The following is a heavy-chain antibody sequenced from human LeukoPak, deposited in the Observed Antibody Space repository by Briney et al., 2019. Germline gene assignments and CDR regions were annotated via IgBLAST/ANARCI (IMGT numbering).Heavy chain of an antibody. CDR3: ARDGLQAYYDSSGFFDY. J-gene: IGHJ4*02. CDR2: ISGSSSFI. V-gene: IGHV3-21*01. Sequence: GGSLRLSCAASGFTFSSYNMNWVRQAPGKGLEWVSSISGSSSFISYADSMQGRFTISRDNARNSLYRQMNSLRAEDTAVYYCARDGLQAYYDSSGFFDYWGQGTLVTVSS. CDR1: GFTFSSYN. D-gene: IGHD3-22*01.